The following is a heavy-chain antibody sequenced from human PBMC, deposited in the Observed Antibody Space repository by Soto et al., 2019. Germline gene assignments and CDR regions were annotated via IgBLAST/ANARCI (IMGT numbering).Heavy chain of an antibody. CDR3: ARHRVPRHNWNDAFTSLDY. J-gene: IGHJ4*02. CDR2: IYYSGST. D-gene: IGHD1-20*01. CDR1: GGSISSSSYY. V-gene: IGHV4-39*01. Sequence: SETLSLTCTVSGGSISSSSYYWGWIRQPPGKGLEWIGSIYYSGSTYYNPSLKSRVTISVDTSKNQFSLKLSSVTAADTAVYYCARHRVPRHNWNDAFTSLDYWGQGTLVTVSS.